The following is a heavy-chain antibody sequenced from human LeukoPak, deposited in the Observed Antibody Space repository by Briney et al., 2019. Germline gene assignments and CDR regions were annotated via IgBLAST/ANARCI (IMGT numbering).Heavy chain of an antibody. Sequence: GGSLRLSCAASGFTFSSYAMSWVRQAPGKGLEWVGFVRAEAYGGNTEYAASVKGRFTMSRDDSKSIAYLQMNSLKIEDSAVYYCTRDIAWDVWGLRTLVTVSS. CDR2: VRAEAYGGNT. V-gene: IGHV3-49*04. CDR3: TRDIAWDV. CDR1: GFTFSSYA. D-gene: IGHD6-13*01. J-gene: IGHJ4*02.